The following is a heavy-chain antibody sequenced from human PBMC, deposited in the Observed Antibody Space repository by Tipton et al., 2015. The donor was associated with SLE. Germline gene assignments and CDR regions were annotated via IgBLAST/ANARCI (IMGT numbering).Heavy chain of an antibody. J-gene: IGHJ4*01. CDR3: ARDPVSGYSSGWYYFDY. V-gene: IGHV3-30*02. D-gene: IGHD6-19*01. CDR2: IRYDGSNK. Sequence: SLRLSCAASGFTFSSYDMHWVRQTPGKGLDWGAFIRYDGSNKYYADSVKGRFTISRDNSKNTLYLQMNSLRAEDTAVYYCARDPVSGYSSGWYYFDYWGRGTLVTVSS. CDR1: GFTFSSYD.